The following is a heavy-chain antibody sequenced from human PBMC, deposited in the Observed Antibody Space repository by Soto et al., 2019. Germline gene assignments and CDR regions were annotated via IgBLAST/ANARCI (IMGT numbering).Heavy chain of an antibody. V-gene: IGHV3-30-3*01. CDR3: ARDKITMVRADYFDY. Sequence: PGXSRRLSCAASGFTFRSYAMHWVRQAPVKGLEWVAVISYDGSNKYYADSVKGRFTISRDNSKNTLYLQMNSLRAEDTAVYYCARDKITMVRADYFDYWGQGTLVTVSS. CDR2: ISYDGSNK. CDR1: GFTFRSYA. D-gene: IGHD3-10*01. J-gene: IGHJ4*02.